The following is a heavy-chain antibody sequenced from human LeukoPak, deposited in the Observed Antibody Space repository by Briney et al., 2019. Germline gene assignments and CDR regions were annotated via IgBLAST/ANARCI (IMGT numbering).Heavy chain of an antibody. J-gene: IGHJ5*02. CDR3: ARGRQGLGSWFDP. V-gene: IGHV4-34*01. D-gene: IGHD3-16*01. CDR1: GGSFSVYY. CDR2: INHSGST. Sequence: ASETLSLTCAVYGGSFSVYYWTWIRQPPGKGLEWIGEINHSGSTNYNPSLKSRVTISVDTSKNQFSLKLSSVTAADTAVYYCARGRQGLGSWFDPWGQGTLVTVSS.